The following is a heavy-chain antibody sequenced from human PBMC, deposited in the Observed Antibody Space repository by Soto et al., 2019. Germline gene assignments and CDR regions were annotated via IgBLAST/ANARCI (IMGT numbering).Heavy chain of an antibody. J-gene: IGHJ5*02. CDR3: ARRLTGRTTGDWFDP. CDR2: ISSGGGTS. CDR1: GFLLYDYY. V-gene: IGHV3-11*01. Sequence: PGGSLRLSCAASGFLLYDYYMTRIRQATGKGLEWISDISSGGGTSYFADSVRGRFTISRDNANNSLSLQMNNLRAEDTAMYYCARRLTGRTTGDWFDPWGQGTLVTVSS. D-gene: IGHD1-20*01.